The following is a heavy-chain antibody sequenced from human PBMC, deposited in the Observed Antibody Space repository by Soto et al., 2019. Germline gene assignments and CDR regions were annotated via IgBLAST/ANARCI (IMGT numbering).Heavy chain of an antibody. D-gene: IGHD7-27*01. Sequence: QVQLQESGPGLVKPSQTLSLTCTVSAGSIRRGDYYWTWIRQPPGKGLEWIGYIDHSGSAYYNPSLHSRATISIDTSNNQFSLKMTSVTAADTAVYYCAGELGTFYFDHWGQGTLVTVSS. J-gene: IGHJ4*02. CDR3: AGELGTFYFDH. CDR2: IDHSGSA. CDR1: AGSIRRGDYY. V-gene: IGHV4-30-4*01.